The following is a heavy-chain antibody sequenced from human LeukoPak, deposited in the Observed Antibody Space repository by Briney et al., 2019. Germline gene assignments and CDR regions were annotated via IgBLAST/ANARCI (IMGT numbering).Heavy chain of an antibody. CDR2: ISPNSGGT. J-gene: IGHJ3*02. Sequence: ASVKVSCKASGYTFTDYYIHWVRQAPGQGLEWMGWISPNSGGTNYAQKFQGRVTMTRDTSISTAYMELSRLRSDDTAVYYCSRGGGIWSGYYYDAFDIWGQGTMVTVSS. CDR1: GYTFTDYY. CDR3: SRGGGIWSGYYYDAFDI. V-gene: IGHV1-2*02. D-gene: IGHD3-22*01.